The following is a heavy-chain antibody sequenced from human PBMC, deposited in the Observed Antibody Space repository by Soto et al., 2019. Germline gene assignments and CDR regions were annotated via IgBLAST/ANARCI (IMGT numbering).Heavy chain of an antibody. CDR2: ISYDGSNK. CDR3: ARGAYDILTGYYLGQFDY. D-gene: IGHD3-9*01. J-gene: IGHJ4*02. V-gene: IGHV3-30-3*01. CDR1: GFTFSSYA. Sequence: GGSLRLSCAASGFTFSSYAMHWVRQAPGKGLEWVAVISYDGSNKYYADSVKGRFTISRDNSKNTLYLQMNSLRAEDTAVYYCARGAYDILTGYYLGQFDYWGQGTLVTVSS.